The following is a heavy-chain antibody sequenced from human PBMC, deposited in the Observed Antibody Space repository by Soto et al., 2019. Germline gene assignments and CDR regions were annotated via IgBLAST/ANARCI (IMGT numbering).Heavy chain of an antibody. CDR3: ARDGRQFVPNSDNFDI. CDR1: GYTFRNYG. CDR2: ISAYNGDT. J-gene: IGHJ3*02. V-gene: IGHV1-18*01. Sequence: QVQLLQSGPELMKPGASVKLSCKASGYTFRNYGINWVRQAPGQGLEWMGWISAYNGDTNYAHNFQGRVTMATDTPTSTAYMELRSLKSDDPAVYYCARDGRQFVPNSDNFDIWSQGTTVTVSS. D-gene: IGHD6-6*01.